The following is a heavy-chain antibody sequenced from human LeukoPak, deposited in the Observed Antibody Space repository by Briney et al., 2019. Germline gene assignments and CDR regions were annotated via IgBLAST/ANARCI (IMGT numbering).Heavy chain of an antibody. J-gene: IGHJ6*02. CDR1: GGSISSGDYY. CDR3: ARDQRPPITIFGVAPYGMDV. D-gene: IGHD3-3*01. Sequence: SETLSLTRTVSGGSISSGDYYWSWVRQPPGKGLGWIGDIYYSGSTYYNPSLKSRVTISVDTSKNQFSLKLSSLSAAHTAVYYCARDQRPPITIFGVAPYGMDVWGQGTTVTVSS. V-gene: IGHV4-30-4*01. CDR2: IYYSGST.